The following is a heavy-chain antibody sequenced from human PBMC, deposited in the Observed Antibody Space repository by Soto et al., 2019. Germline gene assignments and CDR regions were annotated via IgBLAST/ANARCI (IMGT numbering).Heavy chain of an antibody. D-gene: IGHD3-10*01. V-gene: IGHV4-31*03. CDR2: IYYSGST. J-gene: IGHJ5*02. CDR3: ARQSIYGSGGGLTCFDP. CDR1: GGSISSGGYY. Sequence: PSETLSLTCTVSGGSISSGGYYWSWIRQHPGKGLEWIGYIYYSGSTYYNPSLKSRVTISVDTSKNQFSLKLSSVTAADTAVYYCARQSIYGSGGGLTCFDPWGQGTLVTVSP.